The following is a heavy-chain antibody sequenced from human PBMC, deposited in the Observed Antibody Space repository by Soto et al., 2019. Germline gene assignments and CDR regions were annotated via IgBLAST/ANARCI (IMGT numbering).Heavy chain of an antibody. V-gene: IGHV3-23*01. J-gene: IGHJ4*02. CDR3: VKQQMRDIRAFDY. CDR2: ISGSGGST. CDR1: GFTFSNYA. D-gene: IGHD6-13*01. Sequence: EVQLLESGGGLVQPGESLRLSCAVSGFTFSNYAMSWVRQVPGKGLEWVSTISGSGGSTYYADSVKGRFTITRDNSKNTLYLQMNGLRDEATAVYYWVKQQMRDIRAFDYWGQGTLVTVSS.